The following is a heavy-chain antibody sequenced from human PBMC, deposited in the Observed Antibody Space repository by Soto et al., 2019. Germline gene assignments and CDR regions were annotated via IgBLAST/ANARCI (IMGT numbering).Heavy chain of an antibody. CDR2: TYYRSKWYN. J-gene: IGHJ6*02. Sequence: PSQTLTLTCAISGDSVWSNSAAWNWIMQSPSRGLEWLGRTYYRSKWYNDYAVSVKSRITINPDTSKNQFSLQLNSVTPEDTAVYYCASAGSSRWGMDVWGQGTTVTVSS. CDR3: ASAGSSRWGMDV. CDR1: GDSVWSNSAA. D-gene: IGHD6-6*01. V-gene: IGHV6-1*01.